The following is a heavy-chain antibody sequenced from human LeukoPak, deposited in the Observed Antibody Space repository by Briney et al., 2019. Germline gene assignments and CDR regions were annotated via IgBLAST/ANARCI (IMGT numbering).Heavy chain of an antibody. V-gene: IGHV3-23*01. J-gene: IGHJ4*02. D-gene: IGHD6-19*01. Sequence: PSETLSLTCGVSGGSISNTNWWSWVRQAPGKGLEWVSVISDSGSLTYYADSVKGRFTISRDNSKKTLFLQLNSLRAEDTAIYYCAKDARRTDGWYYFDYWGQGALVTVSS. CDR2: ISDSGSLT. CDR1: GGSISNTN. CDR3: AKDARRTDGWYYFDY.